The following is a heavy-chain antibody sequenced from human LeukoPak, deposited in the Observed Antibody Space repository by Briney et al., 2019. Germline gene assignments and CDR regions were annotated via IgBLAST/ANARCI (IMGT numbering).Heavy chain of an antibody. CDR3: ARHGRYSYGYEYY. J-gene: IGHJ4*02. D-gene: IGHD5-18*01. CDR1: GGSISSYY. CDR2: IYYSGST. V-gene: IGHV4-59*08. Sequence: PSETLSLTCTVSGGSISSYYWSWIRQPPGKGLEWIGYIYYSGSTYYNPSLKSRVTISVDTSKNQFSLKLSSVTAADTAVYYCARHGRYSYGYEYYWGQGTLVTVSS.